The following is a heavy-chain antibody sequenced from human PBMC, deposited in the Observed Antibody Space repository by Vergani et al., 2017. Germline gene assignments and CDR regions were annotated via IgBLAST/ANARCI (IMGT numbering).Heavy chain of an antibody. Sequence: EVRVVESGGTLVKPGGSLSFSCAASGFLFSPAWLGWVRQVPGKGLEWVGRIQFRVNGDATDYAAPVKGRFTISRDGSKETLYLQMNSLKIEDTGVYYCTTYNMGASIHWGRGTLVTVSS. J-gene: IGHJ4*02. D-gene: IGHD1-26*01. V-gene: IGHV3-15*02. CDR2: IQFRVNGDAT. CDR1: GFLFSPAW. CDR3: TTYNMGASIH.